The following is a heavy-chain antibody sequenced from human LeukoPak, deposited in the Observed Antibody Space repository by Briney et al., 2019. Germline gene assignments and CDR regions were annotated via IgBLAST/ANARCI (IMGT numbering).Heavy chain of an antibody. CDR3: ARVAYSSSWYGDNWFDP. CDR2: INPNSGGT. J-gene: IGHJ5*02. CDR1: GYSFTGYY. D-gene: IGHD6-13*01. Sequence: ASVKVSCKASGYSFTGYYMHSMRQAPGQGLEWMGWINPNSGGTNYAQKFQGRVTMTRDTSISTAYMELSRLRSDDTAVYYCARVAYSSSWYGDNWFDPWGQGTLVTVSS. V-gene: IGHV1-2*02.